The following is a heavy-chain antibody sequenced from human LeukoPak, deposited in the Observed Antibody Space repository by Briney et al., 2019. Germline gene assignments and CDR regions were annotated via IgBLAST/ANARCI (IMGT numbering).Heavy chain of an antibody. CDR1: GGSINSNSNY. D-gene: IGHD6-19*01. V-gene: IGHV4-39*01. J-gene: IGHJ4*02. CDR3: ARQSLEVATLTPFDS. Sequence: PSETLSLTCTVSGGSINSNSNYWGWIRQPPGKGPEWIGSISYSGNTYYRSSLKSRVTISVDTSKNQFSLKLTSMTAEDTAVYYCARQSLEVATLTPFDSWGQGTLVTVSS. CDR2: ISYSGNT.